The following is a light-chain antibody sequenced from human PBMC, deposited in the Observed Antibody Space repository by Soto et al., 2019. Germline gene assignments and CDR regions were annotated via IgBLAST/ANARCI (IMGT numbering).Light chain of an antibody. CDR3: QQYYSYPRT. Sequence: IRMNQSPASLSVSTGDRVTITCRAIQGISSYLAWYQKKPGKAPKLLIYVASTLQSGITSRFSGSGSGTDSTLTISCLQSEDFATYYCQQYYSYPRTFGQGTKLEIK. CDR1: QGISSY. V-gene: IGKV1-8*01. CDR2: VAS. J-gene: IGKJ1*01.